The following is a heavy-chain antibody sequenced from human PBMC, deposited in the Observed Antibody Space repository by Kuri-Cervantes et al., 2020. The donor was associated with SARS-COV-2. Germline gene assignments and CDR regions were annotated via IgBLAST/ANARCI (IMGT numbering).Heavy chain of an antibody. J-gene: IGHJ4*02. D-gene: IGHD6-13*01. V-gene: IGHV4-39*01. Sequence: SETLSLTCTVSGGSISSSSYYWGWIRQPPGKGLEWIGSIYYSGSTYYNPSLKSRVTISVDTSKNQFSLKLSSATAADTAVYYCARHCIAAAGTPFDYWGQGTLVTVSS. CDR3: ARHCIAAAGTPFDY. CDR2: IYYSGST. CDR1: GGSISSSSYY.